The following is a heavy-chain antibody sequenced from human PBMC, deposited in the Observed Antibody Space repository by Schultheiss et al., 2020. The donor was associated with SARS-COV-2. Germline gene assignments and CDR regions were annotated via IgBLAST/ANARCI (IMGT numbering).Heavy chain of an antibody. CDR2: IYYSGST. Sequence: SETLSLTCAVYGGSFSGYYWSWIRQPPGKGLEWIGYIYYSGSTNYNPSLKSRVTISVDTSKNQFSLKLSSVTAADTAVYYCARDAGYGGYVVWYYGMDVWGQGTTVTVSS. J-gene: IGHJ6*02. CDR3: ARDAGYGGYVVWYYGMDV. D-gene: IGHD5-12*01. CDR1: GGSFSGYY. V-gene: IGHV4-34*11.